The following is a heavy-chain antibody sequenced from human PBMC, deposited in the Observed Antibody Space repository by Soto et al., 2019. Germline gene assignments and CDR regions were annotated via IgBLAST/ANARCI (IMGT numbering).Heavy chain of an antibody. Sequence: EVQLLESGGGLVQPGGSLRLSCEASGFTFSSHAMSWVRQAPGKGLEWVSAISGSDAGTFDADSVRVRFTISRDNSKNTLCLHMTSLRVEDTAIYYCTKDPCTRSSCYFGFWGQGSRVTVSS. CDR3: TKDPCTRSSCYFGF. J-gene: IGHJ4*02. D-gene: IGHD2-2*01. CDR2: ISGSDAGT. V-gene: IGHV3-23*01. CDR1: GFTFSSHA.